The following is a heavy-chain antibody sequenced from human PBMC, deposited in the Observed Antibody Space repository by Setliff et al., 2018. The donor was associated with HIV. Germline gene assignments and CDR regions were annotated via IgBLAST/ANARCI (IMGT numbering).Heavy chain of an antibody. V-gene: IGHV3-9*01. CDR1: GFTFEDYA. J-gene: IGHJ5*02. CDR2: ISWDSGNR. CDR3: ARADVESFPPDWFDP. Sequence: SLRLSCAASGFTFEDYAMHWVRQAPGKGLEWVAGISWDSGNRGYGASAEGRFTISRDNAKNSLYLQMNSLRAEDTAVYYCARADVESFPPDWFDPWGQGTLVTVSS.